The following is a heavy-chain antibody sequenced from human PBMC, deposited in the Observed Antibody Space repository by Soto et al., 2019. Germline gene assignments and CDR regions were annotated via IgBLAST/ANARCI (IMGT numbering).Heavy chain of an antibody. J-gene: IGHJ4*02. D-gene: IGHD6-6*01. CDR2: IYYSGST. CDR1: VGSISSCDYY. CDR3: AGQGARQHY. V-gene: IGHV4-31*03. Sequence: SETLSLTCTVSVGSISSCDYYWSWIRQPPGKGLEWIGYIYYSGSTYYNPSLKSRVTISVDTSKNQFSLKLSSVTAADTAVYYCAGQGARQHYWGQGTLVTVSS.